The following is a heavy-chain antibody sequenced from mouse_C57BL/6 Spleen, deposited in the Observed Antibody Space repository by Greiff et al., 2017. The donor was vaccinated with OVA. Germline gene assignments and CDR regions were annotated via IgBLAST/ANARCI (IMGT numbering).Heavy chain of an antibody. CDR1: GYTFTSYW. V-gene: IGHV1-55*01. J-gene: IGHJ4*01. D-gene: IGHD2-14*01. Sequence: VQLQQPGAELVKPGASVKMSCKASGYTFTSYWITWVKQRPGQGLEWIGDIYPGSGSTNYNEKFQSKATLTVATSSSTAYMQLSSLTSEDSAVDYCARYDDHAMDYWGQGTSVTVAS. CDR3: ARYDDHAMDY. CDR2: IYPGSGST.